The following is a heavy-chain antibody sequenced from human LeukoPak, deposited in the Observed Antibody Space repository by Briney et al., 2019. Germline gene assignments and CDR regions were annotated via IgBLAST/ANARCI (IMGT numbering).Heavy chain of an antibody. CDR2: IDWDDDK. D-gene: IGHD6-19*01. Sequence: SGPALVKPTQTLTLTCTFSGFSLSTNGMWVSWIRQPPGKALEWLARIDWDDDKYYSTSLKTRLTISKDTSKNQVVLTMTNMDPVDTATYYCARIRIAVAGLPHYYMDVWGKGTTVTVSS. CDR1: GFSLSTNGMW. V-gene: IGHV2-70*11. CDR3: ARIRIAVAGLPHYYMDV. J-gene: IGHJ6*03.